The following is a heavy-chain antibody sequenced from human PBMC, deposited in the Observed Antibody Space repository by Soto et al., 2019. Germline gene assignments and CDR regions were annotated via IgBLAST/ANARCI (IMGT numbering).Heavy chain of an antibody. Sequence: SETLSLTCTVSGGSISSGGYYWSWIRQHPGKGLEWIGYIYYSGSTYYNPSLKSRVTISVDTSKNQFSLKLSSVTAADTAVYYCARVSSSPLNFASWGQGALVPVSS. CDR2: IYYSGST. CDR3: ARVSSSPLNFAS. D-gene: IGHD6-13*01. J-gene: IGHJ4*02. CDR1: GGSISSGGYY. V-gene: IGHV4-31*03.